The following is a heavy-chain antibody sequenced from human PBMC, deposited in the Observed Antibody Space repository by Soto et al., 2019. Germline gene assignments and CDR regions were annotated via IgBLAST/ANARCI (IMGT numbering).Heavy chain of an antibody. Sequence: EVQLWESGGGLVQPGGSLRLSCAVSGFTFSSHVMSWVRQAPGKGLEWVSAISGNGGTYYADSVKGRFTISRDNSKNEIYLRMNNLGDEDVSVYYCAEDRRGAYCSGGICYAPDYWGQGTLVIVSS. D-gene: IGHD2-15*01. CDR2: ISGNGGT. CDR1: GFTFSSHV. J-gene: IGHJ4*02. CDR3: AEDRRGAYCSGGICYAPDY. V-gene: IGHV3-23*01.